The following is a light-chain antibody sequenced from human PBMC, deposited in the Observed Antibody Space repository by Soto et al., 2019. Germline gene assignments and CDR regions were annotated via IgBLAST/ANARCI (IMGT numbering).Light chain of an antibody. CDR1: QSISSY. V-gene: IGKV1-39*01. Sequence: DIQMTQSPSSLSASLGDRSTIPCRASQSISSYLNWYQQKPGKAPKLLIYAASSLQSGVPSRFSGSGSGTDFTLTISSLQPEDFATYYCQQSYSTPITFGQGTRLEIK. CDR2: AAS. J-gene: IGKJ5*01. CDR3: QQSYSTPIT.